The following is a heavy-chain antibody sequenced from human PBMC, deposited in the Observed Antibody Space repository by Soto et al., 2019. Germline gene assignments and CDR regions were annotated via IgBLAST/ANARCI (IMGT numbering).Heavy chain of an antibody. V-gene: IGHV4-39*01. Sequence: SETLSLTCTVSGGSISSSSYYWGWIRQPPGKGLEWIGSIYYSGSTYYNPSLKSRVTISVDTSKNQFSLKLSSVTAADTAVYYCARLPRIAEDGYYHYYGMDVWGQGPTVTVSS. J-gene: IGHJ6*02. CDR3: ARLPRIAEDGYYHYYGMDV. D-gene: IGHD6-13*01. CDR2: IYYSGST. CDR1: GGSISSSSYY.